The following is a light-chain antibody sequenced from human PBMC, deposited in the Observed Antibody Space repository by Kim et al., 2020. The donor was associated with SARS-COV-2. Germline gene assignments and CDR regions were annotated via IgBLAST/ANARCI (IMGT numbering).Light chain of an antibody. Sequence: VSPGQTAIITCSGDKLGDKYVFWYQQKPGQSPVLVIYQDTKRPSGIPERFSASNSGNTATLTISGTQATDESDYYCQAWDSGTAVVFGGWTQLTVL. CDR1: KLGDKY. V-gene: IGLV3-1*01. J-gene: IGLJ2*01. CDR3: QAWDSGTAVV. CDR2: QDT.